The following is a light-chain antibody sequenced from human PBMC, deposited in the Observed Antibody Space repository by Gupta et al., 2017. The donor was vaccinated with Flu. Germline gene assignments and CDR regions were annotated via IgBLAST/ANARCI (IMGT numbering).Light chain of an antibody. CDR1: QRVSNSD. Sequence: ATLSLCPGEEATLSCRASQRVSNSDLAWYQQKPDKAPRLLIYGASSRETGIPERFSGSGSGTDFTLTISSLEPEDFAIYYCQQYDSSPHTFGQGTKLEIK. J-gene: IGKJ1*01. CDR2: GAS. CDR3: QQYDSSPHT. V-gene: IGKV3-20*01.